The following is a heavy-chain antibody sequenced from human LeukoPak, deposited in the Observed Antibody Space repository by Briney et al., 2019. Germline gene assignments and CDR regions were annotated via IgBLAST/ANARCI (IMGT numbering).Heavy chain of an antibody. CDR3: ARSEGYDSSGYYYFYYYYYYMDV. CDR1: GLTFSSYW. J-gene: IGHJ6*03. Sequence: GGSLRLSCAASGLTFSSYWMHWVRQAPGKGLVWVSRINSDGSTTTYADSVKGRFTISRDNAMNTLYLQMNSLRAEDTAVYYCARSEGYDSSGYYYFYYYYYYMDVWGKGTTVTISS. D-gene: IGHD3-22*01. CDR2: INSDGSTT. V-gene: IGHV3-74*01.